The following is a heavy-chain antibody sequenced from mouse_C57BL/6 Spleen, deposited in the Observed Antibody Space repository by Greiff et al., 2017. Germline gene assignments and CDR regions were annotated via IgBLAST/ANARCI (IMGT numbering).Heavy chain of an antibody. CDR3: SISRNYGSSYGWYFDV. V-gene: IGHV1-82*01. Sequence: VQLQQSGPELVKPGASVKISCKASGYAFSSSWMNWVKQRPGKGLEWIGRIYPGDGDTNYNGKFKGKATLTADTSSSTAYMQLSNLTSEDSAVSFCSISRNYGSSYGWYFDVWGTGATVTVSS. J-gene: IGHJ1*03. CDR2: IYPGDGDT. D-gene: IGHD1-1*01. CDR1: GYAFSSSW.